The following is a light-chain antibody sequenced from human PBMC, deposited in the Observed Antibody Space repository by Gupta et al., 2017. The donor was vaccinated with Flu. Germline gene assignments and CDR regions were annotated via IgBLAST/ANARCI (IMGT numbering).Light chain of an antibody. Sequence: DIVLTQSPASLSFSTGERATLSCRASQSVCNYLAWYPQKPGQTPRPLIYDSSNMDNGIPVRIISSRCSTTDTPIISSREPEDDAVYYYQKHSNWPPYTFGQGTKMEI. CDR2: DSS. J-gene: IGKJ2*01. CDR3: QKHSNWPPYT. V-gene: IGKV3-11*01. CDR1: QSVCNY.